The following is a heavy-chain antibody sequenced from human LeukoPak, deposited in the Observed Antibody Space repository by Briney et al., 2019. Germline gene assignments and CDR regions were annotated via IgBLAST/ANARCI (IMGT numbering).Heavy chain of an antibody. Sequence: GASVKVSCKASGGTFSSYAISWVRQAPGQGLEWMGRIIPILGIANYAQKFQGRVTITADKSTSTAYMELSSLRSEDTAVYYCARGYDSSGCPTLGWGQGTLVTVSS. CDR1: GGTFSSYA. J-gene: IGHJ4*02. CDR3: ARGYDSSGCPTLG. CDR2: IIPILGIA. V-gene: IGHV1-69*04. D-gene: IGHD3-22*01.